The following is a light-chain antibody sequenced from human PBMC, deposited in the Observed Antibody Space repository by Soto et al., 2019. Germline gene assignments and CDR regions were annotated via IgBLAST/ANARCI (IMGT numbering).Light chain of an antibody. CDR3: QQSYSTPWT. CDR2: AAS. CDR1: QSISSY. Sequence: DIQMTQSPSSLSASVGDRVTITCRASQSISSYLNWYQQKPGKAPKLLIYAASRLQSGVPSRFSDSGSGTDFTLTISSLQREDIATYYCQQSYSTPWTFGQVTKVEIK. V-gene: IGKV1-39*01. J-gene: IGKJ1*01.